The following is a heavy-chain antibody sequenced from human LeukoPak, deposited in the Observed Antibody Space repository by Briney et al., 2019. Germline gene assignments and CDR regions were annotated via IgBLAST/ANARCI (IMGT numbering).Heavy chain of an antibody. CDR3: ARSSVSAYAFDI. V-gene: IGHV3-20*04. CDR1: GFTFDDYG. CDR2: INWNGGST. Sequence: GGSLRLSCAASGFTFDDYGMSWVRHGPGKGVEWVSGINWNGGSTGYADSVKGRFTISRDNAKKSLYLQMNSLRAEDTALYYCARSSVSAYAFDIWGQGTMVTVSS. D-gene: IGHD6-6*01. J-gene: IGHJ3*02.